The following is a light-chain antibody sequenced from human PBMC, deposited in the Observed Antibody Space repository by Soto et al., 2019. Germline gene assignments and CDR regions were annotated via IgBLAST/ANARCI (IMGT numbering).Light chain of an antibody. CDR3: QHFHNWPPWT. CDR1: QSVSSS. J-gene: IGKJ1*01. V-gene: IGKV3-15*01. CDR2: GAS. Sequence: EVVLTQSPDTLSVSPGERATLSCSASQSVSSSLAWYQQKPGQAPRLLIYGASTRATGVPARFSGSGSGTEFTLTITSLQSEDVAVSYCQHFHNWPPWTFGQGIRVEIK.